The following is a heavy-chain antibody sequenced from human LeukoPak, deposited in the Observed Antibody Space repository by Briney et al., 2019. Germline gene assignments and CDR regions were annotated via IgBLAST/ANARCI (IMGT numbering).Heavy chain of an antibody. CDR1: GYSISSGYY. CDR3: ARGPTYYYDSSGYYYGHWFDP. CDR2: IYPSGST. Sequence: PSETLSLTCAVSGYSISSGYYWGWIRQPPGKGLEWIGTIYPSGSTNYNPSLKSRVTISVDTSKNQFSLKLSSVTAADTAVYYCARGPTYYYDSSGYYYGHWFDPWGQGTLVTVSS. J-gene: IGHJ5*02. V-gene: IGHV4-38-2*01. D-gene: IGHD3-22*01.